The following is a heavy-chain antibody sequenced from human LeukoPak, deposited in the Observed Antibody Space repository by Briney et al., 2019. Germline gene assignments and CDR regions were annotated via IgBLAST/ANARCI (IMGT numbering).Heavy chain of an antibody. V-gene: IGHV3-53*05. D-gene: IGHD6-13*01. Sequence: PGGSLRLSCAASGFTVSSNYMSWVRQAPGKGLEWVSFIYGGGSTDYADSVKGRFTISRDNSKNTLYLQMNSLRAEDTAVYYCARELLAAAKRAQYFQHWGQGTLVTVSS. CDR1: GFTVSSNY. CDR3: ARELLAAAKRAQYFQH. J-gene: IGHJ1*01. CDR2: IYGGGST.